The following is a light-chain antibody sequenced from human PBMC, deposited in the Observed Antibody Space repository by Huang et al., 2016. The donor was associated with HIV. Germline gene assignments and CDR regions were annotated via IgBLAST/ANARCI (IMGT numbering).Light chain of an antibody. V-gene: IGKV3-15*01. CDR2: AAS. Sequence: EIVMTQSPAPLSVSPGERATLPCRASQSVSSNLAWYQQKPGQAPRRLIYAASTRATGIPARFSGSGSGTEFTLTISSLQSEDFAVYYCQQYNNWPRTFGQGTKVEIK. J-gene: IGKJ1*01. CDR1: QSVSSN. CDR3: QQYNNWPRT.